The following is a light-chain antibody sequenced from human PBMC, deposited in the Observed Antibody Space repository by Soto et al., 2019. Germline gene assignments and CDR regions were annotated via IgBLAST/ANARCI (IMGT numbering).Light chain of an antibody. CDR3: QQYNTPWT. Sequence: DIPMTQSPSTLSASVGDRVTITCRASQSISRWLAWYQQKPGKAPNLLIYDASTLHSGVPSRFSGSGSGTEFTLTITNLPPDDFATYFCQQYNTPWTFGQGTNVEIK. J-gene: IGKJ1*01. V-gene: IGKV1-5*01. CDR2: DAS. CDR1: QSISRW.